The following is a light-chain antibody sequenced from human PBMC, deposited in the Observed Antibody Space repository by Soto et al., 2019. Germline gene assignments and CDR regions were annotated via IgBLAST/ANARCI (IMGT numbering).Light chain of an antibody. Sequence: ELVMTQSPATLSVSPGERATLSCRASQSVSSNLAWYQQKPGQAPRLLIYATSSRATGVPTRFSGSGSGTDFTLTISSLQSEDFAVYYCQQYNNWPPWTFGQGTKVDIK. CDR2: ATS. V-gene: IGKV3-15*01. CDR3: QQYNNWPPWT. CDR1: QSVSSN. J-gene: IGKJ1*01.